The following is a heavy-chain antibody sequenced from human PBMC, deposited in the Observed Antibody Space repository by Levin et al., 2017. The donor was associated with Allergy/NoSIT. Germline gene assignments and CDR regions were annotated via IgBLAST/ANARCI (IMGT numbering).Heavy chain of an antibody. CDR2: ISYSGST. Sequence: SETLSLTCTVSGDSISSGDYYWSWIRQPPGKGLEWIGCISYSGSTYYNPSLKSRVTISVDMSRNHFSLKLNSVTAADTAVYYCARGGSDYRDSSGYYSFYYWGQGTLVTVSS. V-gene: IGHV4-30-4*01. CDR1: GDSISSGDYY. J-gene: IGHJ4*02. CDR3: ARGGSDYRDSSGYYSFYY. D-gene: IGHD3-22*01.